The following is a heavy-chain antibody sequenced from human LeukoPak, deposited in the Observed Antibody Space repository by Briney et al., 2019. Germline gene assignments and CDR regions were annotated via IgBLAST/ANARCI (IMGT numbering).Heavy chain of an antibody. J-gene: IGHJ3*02. D-gene: IGHD2-2*02. Sequence: SETLSLTCAVYGGSFNGYYWNWIRQPPGKGLEWIGELNHDGSTNSNPSLTGRVTISVDTSKNQFSLKLNSLTAADTAVYYRARAPNEYQLLHPWAFDIWGQGTMVTVSS. CDR2: LNHDGST. CDR1: GGSFNGYY. CDR3: ARAPNEYQLLHPWAFDI. V-gene: IGHV4-34*01.